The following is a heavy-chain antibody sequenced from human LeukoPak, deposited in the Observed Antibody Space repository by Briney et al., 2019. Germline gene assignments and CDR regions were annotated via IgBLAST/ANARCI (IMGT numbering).Heavy chain of an antibody. V-gene: IGHV4-59*01. D-gene: IGHD5-24*01. CDR3: ARDYPKVRDGYNYDYYYMDV. Sequence: SETLSLTCTVSGGSISSYYWSWIRQPPGKGLEWIGYIYYSGSTNYNPSLKSRVTISVDTSKNQFSLKLNSVTAADTAVYYCARDYPKVRDGYNYDYYYMDVWGKGTTVTIS. CDR1: GGSISSYY. J-gene: IGHJ6*03. CDR2: IYYSGST.